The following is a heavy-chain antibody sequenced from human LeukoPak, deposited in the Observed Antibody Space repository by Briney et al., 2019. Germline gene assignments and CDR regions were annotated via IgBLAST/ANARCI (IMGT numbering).Heavy chain of an antibody. V-gene: IGHV4-4*07. J-gene: IGHJ2*01. CDR3: ARNRDWYWFFDL. Sequence: PSETLSLTCSVFGGSSRNDIWNWIRQPAGKGLEWIGRIYMNGIANYNPSLKSRVTMSLDTSNNQFSLNLYSVTAADTAVYYCARNRDWYWFFDLWGRGTLVTVSS. CDR1: GGSSRNDI. CDR2: IYMNGIA. D-gene: IGHD1-14*01.